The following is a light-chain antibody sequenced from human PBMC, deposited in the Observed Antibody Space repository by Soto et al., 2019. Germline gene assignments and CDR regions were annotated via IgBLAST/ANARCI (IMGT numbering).Light chain of an antibody. CDR1: QSVSSN. V-gene: IGKV3-15*01. CDR2: GAS. J-gene: IGKJ4*01. Sequence: EIVMTQSPATLSVSPGERATLSCRASQSVSSNLAWYQQKPGQAPRLLINGASTRATGIPARFSGSGSGTEFTLTISRLQSEDFAVYYCQQYNNWPVTFGGGTKVEIK. CDR3: QQYNNWPVT.